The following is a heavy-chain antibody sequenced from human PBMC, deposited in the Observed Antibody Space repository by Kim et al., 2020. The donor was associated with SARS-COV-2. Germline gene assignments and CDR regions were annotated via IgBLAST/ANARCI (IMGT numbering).Heavy chain of an antibody. CDR1: GYSFTNYG. Sequence: ASVKVSCQASGYSFTNYGMNWLRQAPGQGLKWMGRINTRTGNPTYAQGFTGRFVFSSDTSLRTAYLEIKDLRADDSAVYFCARESSAHGGYDYYGLDIWGHGTTVTVSS. V-gene: IGHV7-4-1*02. J-gene: IGHJ6*02. D-gene: IGHD3-10*01. CDR3: ARESSAHGGYDYYGLDI. CDR2: INTRTGNP.